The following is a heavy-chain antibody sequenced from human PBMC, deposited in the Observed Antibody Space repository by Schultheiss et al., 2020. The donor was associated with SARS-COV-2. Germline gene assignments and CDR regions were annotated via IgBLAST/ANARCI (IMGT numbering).Heavy chain of an antibody. CDR2: IYYSGST. D-gene: IGHD1-1*01. CDR1: GGSISSYY. V-gene: IGHV4-59*08. CDR3: ARRVNDGRWFDP. J-gene: IGHJ5*02. Sequence: SQTLSLTCTVSGGSISSYYWSWIRQPPGKGLEWIGYIYYSGSTNYNPSLKSRVTISVDTSTNQFSLKLSSVTAAHTAVYYCARRVNDGRWFDPWGQGTLVTVAS.